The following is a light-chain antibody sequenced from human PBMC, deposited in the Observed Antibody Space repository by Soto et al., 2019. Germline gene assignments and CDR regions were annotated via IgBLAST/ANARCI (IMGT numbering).Light chain of an antibody. V-gene: IGKV3-20*01. CDR1: QSVTGSY. CDR3: QQYANSPRT. J-gene: IGKJ1*01. CDR2: EAS. Sequence: DIVLTQSPGTLSLSPGERASVSCRASQSVTGSYLAWYQQKPGQAPRLLIYEASSRATGIPDRFSGSGSGTDFTLTISRLEPEDFAVYYCQQYANSPRTFGQGTKVEIK.